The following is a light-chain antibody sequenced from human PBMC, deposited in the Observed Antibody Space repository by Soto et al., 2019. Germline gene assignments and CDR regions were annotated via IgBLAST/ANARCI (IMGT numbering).Light chain of an antibody. CDR2: EDT. J-gene: IGLJ1*01. CDR1: SSDVGRYNL. V-gene: IGLV2-23*01. Sequence: QSALTQPASVSGSPGQSIAISCTGTSSDVGRYNLVSWYQQHPGKAPKVMIFEDTKRPSGVSNRFSGSKSGNTASLTISGLQAEDEGDYYCSLYAGSCVYVFGTGTKVTVL. CDR3: SLYAGSCVYV.